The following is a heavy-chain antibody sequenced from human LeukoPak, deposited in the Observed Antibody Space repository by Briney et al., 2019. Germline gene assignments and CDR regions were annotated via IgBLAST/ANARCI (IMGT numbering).Heavy chain of an antibody. CDR2: IKQDGSEE. D-gene: IGHD1-26*01. V-gene: IGHV3-7*01. CDR3: AKSGTYFDFDY. CDR1: GFTFSSFW. J-gene: IGHJ4*02. Sequence: GGSLRLSCAASGFTFSSFWMSWVRQAPGKGLQWVANIKQDGSEEYYVDSVKGRFTISRDNAKNSLYLQMNSLSPEDTAAYYCAKSGTYFDFDYWGQGALVTVSS.